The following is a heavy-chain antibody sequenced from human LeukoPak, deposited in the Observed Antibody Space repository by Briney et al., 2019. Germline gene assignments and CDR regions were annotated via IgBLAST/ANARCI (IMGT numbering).Heavy chain of an antibody. Sequence: ASVKVSCEASGYTFTSYGISWVRQAPGQGLEWMGWISAYNGNTNYAQKLQGRVTMTTDTSTSTAYMELRSLRSDDPAVYYCARGVVGAPGYYYYMDVWGKGTTVTVSS. V-gene: IGHV1-18*01. CDR2: ISAYNGNT. J-gene: IGHJ6*03. CDR1: GYTFTSYG. D-gene: IGHD1-26*01. CDR3: ARGVVGAPGYYYYMDV.